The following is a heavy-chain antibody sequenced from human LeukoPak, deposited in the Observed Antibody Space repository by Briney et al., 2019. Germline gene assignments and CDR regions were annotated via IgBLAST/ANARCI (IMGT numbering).Heavy chain of an antibody. CDR2: IYYSGST. D-gene: IGHD2-15*01. V-gene: IGHV4-59*01. Sequence: PSETLSLTCTVSGGSISSYYWSWIRQPPGKGLEWIGYIYYSGSTNYNPSLKSRVTISVDTSKNQFSLKLSSVTAADTAVYYCARGPVVVVAAALSHFQHWGQGTLVTVSS. CDR1: GGSISSYY. J-gene: IGHJ1*01. CDR3: ARGPVVVVAAALSHFQH.